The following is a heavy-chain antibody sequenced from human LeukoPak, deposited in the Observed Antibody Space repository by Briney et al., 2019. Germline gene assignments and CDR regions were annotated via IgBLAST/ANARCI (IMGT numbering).Heavy chain of an antibody. V-gene: IGHV3-23*01. Sequence: GGSLRLSCAASGFTFSNYAMSWVRQAPGKGLEWVSVISGNSGNTYYGDSVKGRFTISRDNSKNTLYLQMNSLRAEDTAVYYCARDNDGAAAGSFDYWGQGTLVTVSS. CDR3: ARDNDGAAAGSFDY. D-gene: IGHD6-13*01. CDR2: ISGNSGNT. CDR1: GFTFSNYA. J-gene: IGHJ4*02.